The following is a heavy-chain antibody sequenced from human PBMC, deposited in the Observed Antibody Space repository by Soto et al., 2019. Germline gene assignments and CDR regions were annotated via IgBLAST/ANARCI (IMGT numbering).Heavy chain of an antibody. CDR1: GFTFSSYG. Sequence: QVQLVESGGGVVQPGRSLRLSCAASGFTFSSYGMHWVRQAPGKGLEWVAVISYDGSNKYYADSVKGRFTISSDNSKNTLYLQMDSLRAEDTAGCYCANASRDSSGYCLDSWGQGTLVTVSS. D-gene: IGHD3-22*01. CDR2: ISYDGSNK. CDR3: ANASRDSSGYCLDS. V-gene: IGHV3-30*18. J-gene: IGHJ4*02.